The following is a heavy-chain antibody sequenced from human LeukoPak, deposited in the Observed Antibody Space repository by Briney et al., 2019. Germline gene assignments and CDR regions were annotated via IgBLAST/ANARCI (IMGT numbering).Heavy chain of an antibody. V-gene: IGHV1-8*01. CDR2: MNPNSGNT. CDR3: ARVSGQFYFYYYMDV. J-gene: IGHJ6*03. CDR1: GYTFTSYD. Sequence: ASVKVSCKASGYTFTSYDINWVRQATGQGLEWMGWMNPNSGNTGYAQKFQGRVTMTRNTSISTAYMELSSLRSEDTAVYYCARVSGQFYFYYYMDVWGKGTTVTISS. D-gene: IGHD6-19*01.